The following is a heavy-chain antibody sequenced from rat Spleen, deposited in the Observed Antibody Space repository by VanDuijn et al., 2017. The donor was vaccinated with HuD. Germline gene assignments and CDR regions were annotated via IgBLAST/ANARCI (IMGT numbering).Heavy chain of an antibody. D-gene: IGHD1-1*01. Sequence: QVQLMESGPGLVQPSETLSLTCTVSGFSLTSYNVHWVRQPPGKGLEWMGVMWSGGSTDYNSALKSRLSISRDTSKNQVFLKMNSLQTEDIATYYCAREGIYSGVLDAWGQGASVTVSS. CDR2: MWSGGST. CDR3: AREGIYSGVLDA. CDR1: GFSLTSYN. V-gene: IGHV2-45*01. J-gene: IGHJ4*01.